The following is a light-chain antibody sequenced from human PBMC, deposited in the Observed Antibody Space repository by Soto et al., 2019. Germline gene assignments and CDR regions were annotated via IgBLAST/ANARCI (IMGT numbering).Light chain of an antibody. CDR1: SSDVGGYNY. J-gene: IGLJ2*01. V-gene: IGLV2-14*01. Sequence: QSVLTQPASASGSPGQSITISCTGTSSDVGGYNYVSWYQQHPGKAPKLMIYDVSNRPSGVSNRFSGSKSGNTASLTISGLQAEDEADYYCSSYTSSSTSVVFGGGTKVTVL. CDR2: DVS. CDR3: SSYTSSSTSVV.